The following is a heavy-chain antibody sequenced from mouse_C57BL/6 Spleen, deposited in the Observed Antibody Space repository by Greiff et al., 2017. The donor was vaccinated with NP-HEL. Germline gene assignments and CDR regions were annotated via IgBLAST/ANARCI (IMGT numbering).Heavy chain of an antibody. CDR2: INPSTGGT. D-gene: IGHD2-2*01. CDR1: GYSFTGYY. V-gene: IGHV1-42*01. Sequence: VQLQQSGPELVKPGASVKISCKASGYSFTGYYINWVKQSPEKSLEWIGEINPSTGGTTYNQKFKAKATLTVDKSSSTAYMQLKSLTSEDSAVYYCARGGMVTYYFDYWGQGTTLTVSS. J-gene: IGHJ2*01. CDR3: ARGGMVTYYFDY.